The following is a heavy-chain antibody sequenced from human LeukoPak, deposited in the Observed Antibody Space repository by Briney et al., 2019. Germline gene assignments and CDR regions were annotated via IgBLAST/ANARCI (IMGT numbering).Heavy chain of an antibody. D-gene: IGHD3-10*01. CDR3: ARDRSRGINY. J-gene: IGHJ4*02. CDR2: IYYSGST. V-gene: IGHV4-39*07. Sequence: SETLSLTCTVSGGSISSSSYYWGWIRQPPGKGLEWIGSIYYSGSTYYNPSLKSRVTISVDTSKNQFSLKLSSVTAADTAVYYCARDRSRGINYWGQGTLVTVSS. CDR1: GGSISSSSYY.